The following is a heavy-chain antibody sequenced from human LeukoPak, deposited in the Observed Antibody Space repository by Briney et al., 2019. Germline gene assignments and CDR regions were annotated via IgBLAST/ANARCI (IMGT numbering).Heavy chain of an antibody. V-gene: IGHV1-2*02. CDR3: ARRYCSSTSCRNMDV. D-gene: IGHD2-2*01. J-gene: IGHJ6*03. Sequence: AASVKVSCKASGYTFTGYYMHWVRQAPGQGLEWMGWINPNSGGTNYAQKFQGRVTMTRDTSISTAYMELSRLRSDDTAVYYCARRYCSSTSCRNMDVWGKGTTVTVSS. CDR2: INPNSGGT. CDR1: GYTFTGYY.